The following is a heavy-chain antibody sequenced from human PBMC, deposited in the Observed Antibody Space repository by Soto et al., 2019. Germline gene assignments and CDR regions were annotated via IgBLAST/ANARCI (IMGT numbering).Heavy chain of an antibody. CDR1: GGSISSGGYY. Sequence: SETLSLTCTVSGGSISSGGYYWSWIRQHPGKGLEWIGYIYYSGSTYYKTSLKSRVTISVDTSKNQFSLKLSSVTAADTAVYYCASLGGLPYLFDYWGQGTLVTVSS. CDR2: IYYSGST. J-gene: IGHJ4*02. D-gene: IGHD3-16*01. CDR3: ASLGGLPYLFDY. V-gene: IGHV4-31*03.